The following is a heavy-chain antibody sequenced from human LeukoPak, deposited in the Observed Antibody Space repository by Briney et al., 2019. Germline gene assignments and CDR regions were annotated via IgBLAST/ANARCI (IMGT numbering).Heavy chain of an antibody. CDR3: AKDPDGYDFWSGPSSNYFDY. CDR1: GFTFSSYG. V-gene: IGHV3-30*18. Sequence: PGGPLRLSCAASGFTFSSYGMHWVRQAPGKGLEGVAVISYYGSNKYYADSVKGLFTISRDNSKNTLYLQMNSLRAEDTAVYYCAKDPDGYDFWSGPSSNYFDYWGQGTLVTVSS. J-gene: IGHJ4*02. D-gene: IGHD3-3*01. CDR2: ISYYGSNK.